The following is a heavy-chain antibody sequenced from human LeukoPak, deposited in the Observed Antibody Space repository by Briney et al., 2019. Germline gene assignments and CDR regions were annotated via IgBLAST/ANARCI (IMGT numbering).Heavy chain of an antibody. D-gene: IGHD5-18*01. V-gene: IGHV1-46*01. Sequence: ASVKVSCKASGYTFINYFMHWVQQAPGQGLEWMGIINTSDGSISYAQKFQGRVTMTRDTSTSRVYMELSSLRSEDTAVYYCARVGGYSYGSPPDAFDIWGQGTMVTVSS. CDR3: ARVGGYSYGSPPDAFDI. J-gene: IGHJ3*02. CDR2: INTSDGSI. CDR1: GYTFINYF.